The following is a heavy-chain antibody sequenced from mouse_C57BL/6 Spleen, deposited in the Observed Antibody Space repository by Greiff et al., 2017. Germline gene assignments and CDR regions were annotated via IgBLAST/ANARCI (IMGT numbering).Heavy chain of an antibody. Sequence: QVQLKQPGAELVRPGSSVKLSCKASGYTFTSYWMHWVKQRPIQGLEWIGNIDPSDSETHYNQKFKDKATLTVDKSSSTAYMQLSSLTSEDSAVYYCATLGVRGYYAMDYWGQGTSVTVSS. J-gene: IGHJ4*01. V-gene: IGHV1-52*01. CDR2: IDPSDSET. CDR1: GYTFTSYW. CDR3: ATLGVRGYYAMDY.